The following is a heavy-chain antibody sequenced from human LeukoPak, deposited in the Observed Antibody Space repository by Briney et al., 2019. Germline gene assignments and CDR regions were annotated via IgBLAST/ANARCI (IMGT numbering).Heavy chain of an antibody. J-gene: IGHJ5*02. CDR2: ISSSSYI. V-gene: IGHV3-21*01. D-gene: IGHD6-13*01. Sequence: GGSLRLSCAASGFTFSSYSMNWVRQAPGKGLEWVSSISSSSYIYYADSVKGRFTISRDNAKNSLYLQMNSLRAEDTAVYYCTSDGYSSSWYIGFDPWGQGTLVTVSS. CDR1: GFTFSSYS. CDR3: TSDGYSSSWYIGFDP.